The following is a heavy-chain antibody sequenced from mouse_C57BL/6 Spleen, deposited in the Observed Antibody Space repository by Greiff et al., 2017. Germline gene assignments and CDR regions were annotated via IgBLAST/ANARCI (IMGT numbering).Heavy chain of an antibody. V-gene: IGHV1-18*01. Sequence: VQLQQSGPELVKPGASVKIPCKASGYTFTDYNMDWVKQSHGKSLEWIGDINPNNGGTIYNQKFKGKATLTVDKSSSTAYMELRSLTSEDTAVYYCARKTAQAGWFAYWGQGTLVTVSA. CDR3: ARKTAQAGWFAY. J-gene: IGHJ3*01. D-gene: IGHD3-2*02. CDR1: GYTFTDYN. CDR2: INPNNGGT.